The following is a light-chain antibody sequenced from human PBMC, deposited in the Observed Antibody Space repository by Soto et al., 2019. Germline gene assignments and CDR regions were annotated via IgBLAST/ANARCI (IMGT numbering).Light chain of an antibody. CDR1: LSVTNY. Sequence: SPPVRGTLSCRASLSVTNYLAWYQQKPGQAPRLVIYGAFNRATGIPARFSGSGSGTDFTLTISSLEPEDFAVYYCQQRNIWPPVTFGQGTRLEIK. J-gene: IGKJ5*01. CDR2: GAF. CDR3: QQRNIWPPVT. V-gene: IGKV3-11*01.